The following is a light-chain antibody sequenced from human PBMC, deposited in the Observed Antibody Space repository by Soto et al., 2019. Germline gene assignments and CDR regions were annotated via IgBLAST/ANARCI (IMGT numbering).Light chain of an antibody. CDR2: GAS. Sequence: EIVMTQSPATLSVSPGERATLSCRASQSVSSNLAWYQQKPGQAPRLLIYGASTRATDIPARFSGSGSGTECTLTISSLQSEYFAVYYCQQYNNWPPYTFGQGTKLEIK. V-gene: IGKV3-15*01. CDR3: QQYNNWPPYT. J-gene: IGKJ2*01. CDR1: QSVSSN.